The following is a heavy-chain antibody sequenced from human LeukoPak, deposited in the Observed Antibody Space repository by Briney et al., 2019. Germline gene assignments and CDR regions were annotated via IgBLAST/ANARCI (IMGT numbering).Heavy chain of an antibody. V-gene: IGHV1-18*01. Sequence: FQGRVTMTTDTSTSTAYMELRSLRSDDTAVYYCARGGNYGDYDYWGQGTLVTVSS. CDR3: ARGGNYGDYDY. D-gene: IGHD4-17*01. J-gene: IGHJ4*02.